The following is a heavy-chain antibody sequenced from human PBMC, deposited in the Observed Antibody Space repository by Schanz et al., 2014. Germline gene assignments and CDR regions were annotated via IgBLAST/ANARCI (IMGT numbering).Heavy chain of an antibody. Sequence: VQLVESGGGVVQPGRSLRLSCAASGFTFSSYSMNWVRQAPGKGLEWVSSINSSSSYIYYADSVKGGFTISRDNAKNSLYLQMNSLRAEVTTVYYCAREEDWGIASAGPRRSYYCIDVWGQGTTXTVSS. CDR2: INSSSSYI. V-gene: IGHV3-21*01. D-gene: IGHD6-13*01. J-gene: IGHJ6*02. CDR1: GFTFSSYS. CDR3: AREEDWGIASAGPRRSYYCIDV.